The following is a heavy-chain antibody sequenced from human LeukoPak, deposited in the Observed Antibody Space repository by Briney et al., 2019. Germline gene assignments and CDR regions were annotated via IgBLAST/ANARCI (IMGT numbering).Heavy chain of an antibody. Sequence: GGSLRLSCAASGFTFDDYAMHWVRQAPGKGLEWVSRISWNSDSIGYADSVKGRFTISRDNAKNSLYLQMNSLRAEDTALYYCAKDSNYDSSGYQDYWGQGTLVTVSS. CDR1: GFTFDDYA. V-gene: IGHV3-9*01. CDR2: ISWNSDSI. CDR3: AKDSNYDSSGYQDY. D-gene: IGHD3-22*01. J-gene: IGHJ4*02.